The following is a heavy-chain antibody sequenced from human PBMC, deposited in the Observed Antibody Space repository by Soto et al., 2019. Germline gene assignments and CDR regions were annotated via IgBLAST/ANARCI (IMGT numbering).Heavy chain of an antibody. CDR2: MSGRAFTT. J-gene: IGHJ4*02. CDR3: AKDRETSGIHFDH. V-gene: IGHV3-23*01. CDR1: GFSFSNYA. D-gene: IGHD1-7*01. Sequence: EVQLLESGGGLVQPGGSLRLSCAASGFSFSNYAMSWVRQAPGKGLEWVSGMSGRAFTTFYADSVRGRFTISRDNSKNTVYLQMDSLRAEDTARYFCAKDRETSGIHFDHWGQGTLVTVSP.